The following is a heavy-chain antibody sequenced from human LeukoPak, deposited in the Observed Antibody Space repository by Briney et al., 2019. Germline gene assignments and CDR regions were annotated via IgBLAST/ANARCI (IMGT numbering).Heavy chain of an antibody. CDR3: ARRDYYYGMDV. CDR1: GFTLSSYW. CDR2: INSDGSST. V-gene: IGHV3-74*01. Sequence: GGSLRLSCAASGFTLSSYWMHWVRQAPGKGLVWVSRINSDGSSTSYADSVKGRFTISRDNAKNTLYLQMNSLRAEDTAVYYCARRDYYYGMDVWGQGTTVTVSS. J-gene: IGHJ6*02.